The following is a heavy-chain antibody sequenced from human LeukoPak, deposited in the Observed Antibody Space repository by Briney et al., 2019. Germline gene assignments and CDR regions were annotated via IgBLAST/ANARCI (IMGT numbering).Heavy chain of an antibody. D-gene: IGHD3-9*01. J-gene: IGHJ4*02. CDR1: GGPFHGYY. V-gene: IGHV4-34*01. Sequence: SETLSLTCAVYGGPFHGYYWSWIRQPPGKGLGWIGEINHSGSTNYNASLKGRITISVDTSNNQFSLKLSSVTAADTDVYCCARGVLYYDVLTGYRLKAPHFDYWGQGTLVTVSS. CDR3: ARGVLYYDVLTGYRLKAPHFDY. CDR2: INHSGST.